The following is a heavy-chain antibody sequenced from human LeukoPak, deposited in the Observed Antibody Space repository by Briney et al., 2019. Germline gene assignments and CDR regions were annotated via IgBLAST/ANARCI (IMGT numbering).Heavy chain of an antibody. V-gene: IGHV4-34*01. J-gene: IGHJ5*02. CDR3: ASLVVVPAAPRGFDP. Sequence: PSETLSLTCAVYGGSFSGYYWSWIRQPPGKGLEWIGEINHSGSTNYNPSLKSRVTISVDTSKNQFSLKLSSVTAADTAVYYCASLVVVPAAPRGFDPWGQGTLVTVSS. CDR2: INHSGST. D-gene: IGHD2-2*01. CDR1: GGSFSGYY.